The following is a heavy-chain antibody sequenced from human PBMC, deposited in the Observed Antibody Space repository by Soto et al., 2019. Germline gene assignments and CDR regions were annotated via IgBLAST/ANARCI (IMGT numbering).Heavy chain of an antibody. J-gene: IGHJ6*02. CDR3: ATSHLVCSGYYRAHFDYYGMDV. D-gene: IGHD3-22*01. Sequence: RQGLEWVSVIYSGGSTYYADSVKGRFTISRDNSKNTLYLQMNSLRAEDTAVYYCATSHLVCSGYYRAHFDYYGMDVWGQGTTVTGSS. CDR2: IYSGGST. V-gene: IGHV3-66*01.